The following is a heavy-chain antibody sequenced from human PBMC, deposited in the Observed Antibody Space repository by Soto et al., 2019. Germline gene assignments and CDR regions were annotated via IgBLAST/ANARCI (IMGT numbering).Heavy chain of an antibody. D-gene: IGHD2-21*02. CDR1: GGSINSYY. J-gene: IGHJ5*01. V-gene: IGHV4-59*01. Sequence: SETLSLTCTVSGGSINSYYWFWIRQSPGGGLEWIGYIHYTGTTKYTASLESRATMSLATSKNQFSLTLNSVTTADTALYYCAQGAYCGGDCFYWFDSWGQGIQVTVSS. CDR2: IHYTGTT. CDR3: AQGAYCGGDCFYWFDS.